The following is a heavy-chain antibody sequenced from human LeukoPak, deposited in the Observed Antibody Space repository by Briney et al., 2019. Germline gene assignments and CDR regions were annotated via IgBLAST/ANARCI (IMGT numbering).Heavy chain of an antibody. J-gene: IGHJ4*01. CDR1: VVSISTYY. CDR2: IYYSRST. Sequence: SETLSLTCTVSVVSISTYYRTCIRQTPGKGLEWIGYIYYSRSTNFNPSLKSRVTMSVDTSKSQFSLKLSSVTAADTALYYCVIYNTASGHYHFCHWGQGTLVTASS. D-gene: IGHD2-15*01. CDR3: VIYNTASGHYHFCH. V-gene: IGHV4-59*01.